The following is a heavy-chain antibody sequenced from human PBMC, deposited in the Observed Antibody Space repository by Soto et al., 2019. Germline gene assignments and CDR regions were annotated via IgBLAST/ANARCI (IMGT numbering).Heavy chain of an antibody. Sequence: SGPTLVNPTQTLTLTCTFSGFSLSTSGMCVSWIRQPPGKALEWLALIDWDDDKYYSTSLKTRLTISKDTSKNQVVLTMTNMDPVDTATYYCARTMTTVTTYYYYYGMDVWGQGTTVTAP. D-gene: IGHD4-17*01. CDR3: ARTMTTVTTYYYYYGMDV. J-gene: IGHJ6*02. CDR2: IDWDDDK. V-gene: IGHV2-70*01. CDR1: GFSLSTSGMC.